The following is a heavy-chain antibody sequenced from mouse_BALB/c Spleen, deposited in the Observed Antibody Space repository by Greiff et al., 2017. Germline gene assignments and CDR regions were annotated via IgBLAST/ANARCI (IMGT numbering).Heavy chain of an antibody. V-gene: IGHV1S81*02. CDR2: INPSNGRT. CDR3: ARGSSVYYYAMDY. Sequence: QVQLQQPGAELVKPGASVKLSCKASGYTFTSYWMHWVKQRPGQGLEWIGEINPSNGRTNYNEKFKSKATLTVDKSSSTAYMQLSSLTSEDSAVYYCARGSSVYYYAMDYWGQGTSVTVCS. CDR1: GYTFTSYW. D-gene: IGHD1-1*01. J-gene: IGHJ4*01.